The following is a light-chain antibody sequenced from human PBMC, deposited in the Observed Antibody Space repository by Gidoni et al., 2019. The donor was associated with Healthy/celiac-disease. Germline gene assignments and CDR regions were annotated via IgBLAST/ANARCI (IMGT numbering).Light chain of an antibody. Sequence: DIQMTQYQSSLSASVGDRVTITCRASESISSYLNWYLQTPGKAPKLLIYAASSFQSGGQSRFSGSGSWTDFTLTISSLQPEDFATYYCQQSYSTPLTFGGGTKVEIK. CDR2: AAS. V-gene: IGKV1-39*01. J-gene: IGKJ4*01. CDR3: QQSYSTPLT. CDR1: ESISSY.